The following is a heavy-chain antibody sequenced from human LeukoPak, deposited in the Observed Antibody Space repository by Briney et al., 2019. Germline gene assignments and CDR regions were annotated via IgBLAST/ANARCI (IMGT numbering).Heavy chain of an antibody. Sequence: SETLSLTCTVSGGSISSSSYYWGWIRQPPGKGLEWIGSIYYSGSTYYNPSLKRRVTISVDTSKNQFSLKLSSVTAADTAVYYCATRFGGYYVFDYWGQGTLVTVSS. CDR1: GGSISSSSYY. J-gene: IGHJ4*02. CDR2: IYYSGST. D-gene: IGHD3-3*01. V-gene: IGHV4-39*01. CDR3: ATRFGGYYVFDY.